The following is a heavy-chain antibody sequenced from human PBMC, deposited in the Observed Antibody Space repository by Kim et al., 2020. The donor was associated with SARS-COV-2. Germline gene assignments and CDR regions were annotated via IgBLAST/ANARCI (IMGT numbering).Heavy chain of an antibody. V-gene: IGHV3-23*01. D-gene: IGHD3-16*01. Sequence: YADSVKGRFTVSRDNSKNALYVQMNHLRVEDTAIYYCVKDLEKGVGAFDIWGQGTMVTVSS. J-gene: IGHJ3*02. CDR3: VKDLEKGVGAFDI.